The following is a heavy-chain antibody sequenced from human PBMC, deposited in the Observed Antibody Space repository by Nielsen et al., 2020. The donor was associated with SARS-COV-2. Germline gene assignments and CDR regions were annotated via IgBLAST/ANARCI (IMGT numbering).Heavy chain of an antibody. CDR3: AKSPGAAGPLHSGYGMDV. V-gene: IGHV3-30*18. J-gene: IGHJ6*02. Sequence: GESLKISCAASGFTFSSYGMHWVRQAPGKGLEWVAVISYDGSNKYYADSVKGRFTISRDNSKNTLYLQMNSLRSEDTAVYYCAKSPGAAGPLHSGYGMDVWGQGTTVTVSS. D-gene: IGHD6-13*01. CDR2: ISYDGSNK. CDR1: GFTFSSYG.